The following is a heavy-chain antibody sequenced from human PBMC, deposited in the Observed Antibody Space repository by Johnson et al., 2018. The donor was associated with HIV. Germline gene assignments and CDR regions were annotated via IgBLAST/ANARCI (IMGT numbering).Heavy chain of an antibody. D-gene: IGHD3-10*01. Sequence: RFTFSYYGMHWVRQAPGKGLEWVTFIRFNGSHKYYADSVKGRFTISRDKNTLYLQMNSLRAEGTAVYYCAIGRGEFPRHAFDIWGQGTMVAVSS. V-gene: IGHV3-30*02. J-gene: IGHJ3*02. CDR2: IRFNGSHK. CDR3: AIGRGEFPRHAFDI. CDR1: RFTFSYYG.